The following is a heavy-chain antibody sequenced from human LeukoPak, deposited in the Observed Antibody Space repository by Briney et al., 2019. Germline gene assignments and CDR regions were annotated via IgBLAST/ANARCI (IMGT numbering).Heavy chain of an antibody. V-gene: IGHV1-8*01. CDR3: ARGPNKSDGGNSGSAWFDP. CDR2: MNPNSGNT. CDR1: GYTFTTYD. D-gene: IGHD4-23*01. J-gene: IGHJ5*02. Sequence: ASVKVSCKASGYTFTTYDINWVRQATGQGLEWMGWMNPNSGNTGYAQKFQGRVTMTRNTSISTAYMELRGLRPEDTAVYYCARGPNKSDGGNSGSAWFDPWGQGTLVTVSS.